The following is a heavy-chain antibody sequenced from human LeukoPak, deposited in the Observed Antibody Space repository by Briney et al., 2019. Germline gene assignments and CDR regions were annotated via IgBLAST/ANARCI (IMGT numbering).Heavy chain of an antibody. CDR3: ARDRVGASDY. CDR1: GFTFSSYG. J-gene: IGHJ4*02. D-gene: IGHD1-26*01. Sequence: GGSLRLSCAASGFTFSSYGMRWVRQAPGKGLEWVSSISSSSSYIYYADSVKGRFTISRDNAKNSLYLQMNSLRAEDTAVYYCARDRVGASDYWGQGTLVTVSS. CDR2: ISSSSSYI. V-gene: IGHV3-21*01.